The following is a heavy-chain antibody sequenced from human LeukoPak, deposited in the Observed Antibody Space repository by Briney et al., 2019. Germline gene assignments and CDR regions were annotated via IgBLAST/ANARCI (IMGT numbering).Heavy chain of an antibody. D-gene: IGHD6-19*01. CDR3: ARARDSSGWYGYFDY. CDR1: GGSISSYY. J-gene: IGHJ4*02. Sequence: KTSETLSLTCTVSGGSISSYYWSWIRQPTGKGLEWIGYIYYSGSTNYDPSLKSRVTMSVDTSKNQFSLKLSSVTAADTAVYYCARARDSSGWYGYFDYWGQGTLVTVSS. CDR2: IYYSGST. V-gene: IGHV4-59*12.